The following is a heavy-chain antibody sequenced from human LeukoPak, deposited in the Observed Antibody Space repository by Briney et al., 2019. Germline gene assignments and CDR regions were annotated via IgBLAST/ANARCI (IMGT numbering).Heavy chain of an antibody. J-gene: IGHJ5*02. D-gene: IGHD1-7*01. Sequence: SETLSLTCTVSGGSISSYYWSWIRQPPGKGLEWIGYIYYSGSTNYNPSLKSRVTISVDTSKNQFSLKLSSVTAADTAVYYCAREVTGTTNTLYNWFDPWGQGTLVTVSS. CDR1: GGSISSYY. CDR2: IYYSGST. V-gene: IGHV4-59*12. CDR3: AREVTGTTNTLYNWFDP.